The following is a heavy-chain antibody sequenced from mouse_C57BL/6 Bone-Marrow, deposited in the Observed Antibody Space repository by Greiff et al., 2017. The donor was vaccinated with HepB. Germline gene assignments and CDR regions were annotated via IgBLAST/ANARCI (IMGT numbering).Heavy chain of an antibody. CDR2: INPSSGYT. CDR3: TTPFYYEYAPYYFDY. V-gene: IGHV1-7*01. J-gene: IGHJ2*01. D-gene: IGHD2-4*01. CDR1: GYTFTSYW. Sequence: QVQLQQSGAELAKPGASVKLSCKASGYTFTSYWMHWVKQRPGQGLEWIGYINPSSGYTKYNQKFKDKATLTADKSSSTAYMQLSSLTYEDSAVYYCTTPFYYEYAPYYFDYWRQGTTLTVSS.